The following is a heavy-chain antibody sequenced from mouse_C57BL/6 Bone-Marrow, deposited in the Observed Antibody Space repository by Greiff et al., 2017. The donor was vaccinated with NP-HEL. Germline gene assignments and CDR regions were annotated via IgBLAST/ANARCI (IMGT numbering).Heavy chain of an antibody. Sequence: QVQLQQSGPGLVQPSQILSITCTVSGFSLTSYGLHWVRQSPGKGLEWLGVIWSGGSTDYNAAFISRLSISKDNSKSQVFFKMNSLQADDTAIYYCASYYYDDGGFAYWGQGTLVTVSA. V-gene: IGHV2-2*01. CDR2: IWSGGST. CDR1: GFSLTSYG. CDR3: ASYYYDDGGFAY. J-gene: IGHJ3*01. D-gene: IGHD2-4*01.